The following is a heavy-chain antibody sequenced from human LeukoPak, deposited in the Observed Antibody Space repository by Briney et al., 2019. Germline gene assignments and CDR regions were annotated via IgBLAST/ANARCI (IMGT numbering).Heavy chain of an antibody. J-gene: IGHJ5*02. CDR2: ISTSNGDT. V-gene: IGHV1-18*01. D-gene: IGHD1-14*01. CDR3: ARDPYHRLGPPLDL. CDR1: CYTFTNSD. Sequence: ASVKVSCRASCYTFTNSDITWVRQAPGQGLEWMGRISTSNGDTNYAAKLQGRVTMTTDTSTSTVYMELGSLTFDDTAVYFCARDPYHRLGPPLDLWGQGTLVTVSS.